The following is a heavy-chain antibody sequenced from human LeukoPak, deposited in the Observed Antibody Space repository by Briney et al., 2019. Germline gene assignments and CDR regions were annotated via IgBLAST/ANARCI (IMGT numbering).Heavy chain of an antibody. Sequence: GGSLRLSCAASGFTFSSYSMNWVRQAPGKGLEWVSSISSSSSYIYYAASVKGRFTISRDNAKNSLYLQMNSLRAEDTAVYYCAREEAAGTDNFDYWGQGTLVTVSS. D-gene: IGHD6-19*01. V-gene: IGHV3-21*01. CDR2: ISSSSSYI. CDR1: GFTFSSYS. J-gene: IGHJ4*02. CDR3: AREEAAGTDNFDY.